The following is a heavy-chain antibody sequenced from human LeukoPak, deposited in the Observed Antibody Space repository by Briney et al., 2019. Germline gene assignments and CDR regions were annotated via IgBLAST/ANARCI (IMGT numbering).Heavy chain of an antibody. V-gene: IGHV3-11*04. CDR2: ISSSGSTI. D-gene: IGHD3-10*01. J-gene: IGHJ6*03. CDR1: GFTFSDYY. CDR3: ARLYKGSLDGLGELLSDYYYYYYYMDV. Sequence: PGGSLRLSCAASGFTFSDYYMSWIRQAPGKGLEWVSYISSSGSTIYYADSVKGRFTISRDNAKNSLYLQMNSLRAEDPAVYYCARLYKGSLDGLGELLSDYYYYYYYMDVWGKGTTVTVSS.